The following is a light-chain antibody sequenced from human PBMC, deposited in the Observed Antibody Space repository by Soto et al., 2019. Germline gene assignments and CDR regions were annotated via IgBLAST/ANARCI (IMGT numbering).Light chain of an antibody. V-gene: IGKV1-39*01. Sequence: DIQMTQSPSTLSASLGDRVTLTCRASQSISSNLNWYQQKPGQAPKLLIYAASTMPSGVPSRFSGSGSGTDFTPIISSLQHEYVATYYRQHSYRTPWTFGQGTKVDIK. CDR2: AAS. CDR3: QHSYRTPWT. CDR1: QSISSN. J-gene: IGKJ1*01.